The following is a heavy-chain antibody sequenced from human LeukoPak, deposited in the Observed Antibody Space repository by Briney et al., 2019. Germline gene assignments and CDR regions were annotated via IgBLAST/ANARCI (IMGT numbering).Heavy chain of an antibody. V-gene: IGHV3-30*18. Sequence: GGSLRLSCAASGFTFSSYGMHWVRQAPGKGLEWVAVISYDGSNKYYADSVKGRFTISRDNSKNTLYLQMNSLRAEDTAVYYWAKSLSSGYYGGFDYWGQGTLVTVSS. CDR2: ISYDGSNK. J-gene: IGHJ4*02. D-gene: IGHD3-22*01. CDR3: AKSLSSGYYGGFDY. CDR1: GFTFSSYG.